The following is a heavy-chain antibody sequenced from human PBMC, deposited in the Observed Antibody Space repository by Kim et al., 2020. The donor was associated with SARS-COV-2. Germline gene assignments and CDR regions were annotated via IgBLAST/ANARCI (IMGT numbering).Heavy chain of an antibody. D-gene: IGHD6-19*01. V-gene: IGHV3-30*18. CDR2: ISYDGSNK. Sequence: GGSLRLSCAASGFTFSSYGMHWVRQAPGKGLEWVAVISYDGSNKYYADSVKGRFTISRDNSKNTLYLQMNSLRAEDTAVYYCAKAGVAGVIDYWGQGTLV. J-gene: IGHJ4*02. CDR1: GFTFSSYG. CDR3: AKAGVAGVIDY.